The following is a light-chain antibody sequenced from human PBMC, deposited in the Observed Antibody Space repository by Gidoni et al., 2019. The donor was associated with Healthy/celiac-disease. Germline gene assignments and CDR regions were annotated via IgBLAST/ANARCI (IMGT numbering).Light chain of an antibody. V-gene: IGKV4-1*01. J-gene: IGKJ1*01. CDR3: QQYYSTPRT. CDR1: QRVLYSPNNKNY. CDR2: GAS. Sequence: IVMTQSPDSLAVSLGEWATINCKSSQRVLYSPNNKNYLAWYQQKPGQPPKLRIYGASTRESGVPDRVSGSGSGTDFTLTISSLQAEDVAVYYCQQYYSTPRTFGQGTKVEIK.